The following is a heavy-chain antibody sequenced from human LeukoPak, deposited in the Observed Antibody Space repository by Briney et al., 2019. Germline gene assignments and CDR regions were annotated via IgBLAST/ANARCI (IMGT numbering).Heavy chain of an antibody. V-gene: IGHV3-7*03. CDR2: INSDGSEG. CDR1: GFTFSSYS. D-gene: IGHD6-6*01. CDR3: ARSSYSSSSSA. Sequence: GGSLRLSCAASGFTFSSYSMNWVRQAPGKGLEWVASINSDGSEGYYADVVKGRFTISRDNAKNSLYLQINSLRAEDTAVYYCARSSYSSSSSAWGQGTMVTVSS. J-gene: IGHJ3*01.